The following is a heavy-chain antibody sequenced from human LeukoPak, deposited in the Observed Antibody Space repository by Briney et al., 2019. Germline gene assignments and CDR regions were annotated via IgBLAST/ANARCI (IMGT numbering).Heavy chain of an antibody. D-gene: IGHD2-21*02. J-gene: IGHJ1*01. CDR1: GYTLTELS. CDR2: INPSGGST. V-gene: IGHV1-46*01. Sequence: ASVKVSCKASGYTLTELSMHWVRQAPGQGLEWMGIINPSGGSTSYAQKFQGRVTMTRDTSTSTVYMELSSLRSEDTAVYYCARITPCGDCYSSSAEYFQHWGQGTLVTVSS. CDR3: ARITPCGDCYSSSAEYFQH.